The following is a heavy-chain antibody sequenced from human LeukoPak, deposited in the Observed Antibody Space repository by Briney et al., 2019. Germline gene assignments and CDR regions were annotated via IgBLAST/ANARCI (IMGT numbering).Heavy chain of an antibody. J-gene: IGHJ4*02. CDR3: AIGPGGYYFDY. Sequence: SETLSLTCTVYGGSFGNYYWSWIRQPPGKGLEWIAEIDQGGNTNYNPSLKSRVTISLDTSKNQFSLKLSSVSAADTAVYYCAIGPGGYYFDYWGQGTLVTVSS. V-gene: IGHV4-34*01. D-gene: IGHD3-3*01. CDR1: GGSFGNYY. CDR2: IDQGGNT.